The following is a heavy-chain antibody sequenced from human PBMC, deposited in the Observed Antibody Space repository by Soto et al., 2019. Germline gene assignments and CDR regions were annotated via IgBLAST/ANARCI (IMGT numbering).Heavy chain of an antibody. D-gene: IGHD5-12*01. CDR3: AREGSYSAYNFAHGIQLWSFDF. CDR1: GGSINTFY. CDR2: IFSSGST. V-gene: IGHV4-4*07. J-gene: IGHJ4*02. Sequence: SETLSLTCTVSGGSINTFYWSWVRQPAGKGLGWIGRIFSSGSTSFNPSLESRAAMSVDTSKNHFSLNLSSVTAADMAVYYCAREGSYSAYNFAHGIQLWSFDFWGQGALVTVSS.